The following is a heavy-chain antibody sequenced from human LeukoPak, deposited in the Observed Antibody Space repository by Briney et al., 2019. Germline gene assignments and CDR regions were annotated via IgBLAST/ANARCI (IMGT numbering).Heavy chain of an antibody. CDR1: GGSISSYY. CDR3: ARVGFLEWLLDY. J-gene: IGHJ4*02. D-gene: IGHD3-3*01. V-gene: IGHV4-59*01. Sequence: SETLSLTCTVSGGSISSYYWSWIRQPPGKGLEWIGYIYYSGSTNYNPSLKSRVTISVDTSKNQFSLKLSSVTAADTAVYYCARVGFLEWLLDYWGQRTLVTVSS. CDR2: IYYSGST.